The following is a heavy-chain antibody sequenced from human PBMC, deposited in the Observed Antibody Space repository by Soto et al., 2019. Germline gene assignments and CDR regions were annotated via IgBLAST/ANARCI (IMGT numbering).Heavy chain of an antibody. CDR2: IYWNDDK. CDR3: AHRRHDYVWGSNNWFDP. CDR1: GFSLSTSGVG. V-gene: IGHV2-5*01. J-gene: IGHJ5*02. D-gene: IGHD3-16*01. Sequence: QITLKESGPTLVKTTQTLTLTCTFSGFSLSTSGVGVGWIRQPPGKALEWLALIYWNDDKRYSPSLKSRLTITKDTAKNQVVLTMTNMDPVDTATYYCAHRRHDYVWGSNNWFDPWGQGTLITVSS.